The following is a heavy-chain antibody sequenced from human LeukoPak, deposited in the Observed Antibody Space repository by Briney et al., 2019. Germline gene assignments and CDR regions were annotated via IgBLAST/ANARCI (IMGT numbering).Heavy chain of an antibody. CDR3: ARGNFWSGYETYYYMDV. V-gene: IGHV4-4*07. CDR1: GGSISSYY. D-gene: IGHD3-3*01. Sequence: KPSQTLSLTCTVSGGSISSYYWSWIRQPAGKGLEWIGRIYTSGSTNYNPSLKSRVTMSVDTSKNQFSLKLSSVTAADTAVYYCARGNFWSGYETYYYMDVWGKGTTVTVSS. CDR2: IYTSGST. J-gene: IGHJ6*03.